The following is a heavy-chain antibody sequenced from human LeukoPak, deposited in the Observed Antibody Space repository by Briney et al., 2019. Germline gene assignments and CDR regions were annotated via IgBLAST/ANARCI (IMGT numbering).Heavy chain of an antibody. Sequence: GGSLRLSCAASGFTFSSYAMHWVRQAPGKGLEWVAVISYDGSNKYYADSVKGRFTISRDNSKNTLYLQMNSLRAEDTAVYYCANTGGEQLWFLFDYWGQGTLVTVSS. J-gene: IGHJ4*02. V-gene: IGHV3-30-3*01. D-gene: IGHD5-18*01. CDR1: GFTFSSYA. CDR2: ISYDGSNK. CDR3: ANTGGEQLWFLFDY.